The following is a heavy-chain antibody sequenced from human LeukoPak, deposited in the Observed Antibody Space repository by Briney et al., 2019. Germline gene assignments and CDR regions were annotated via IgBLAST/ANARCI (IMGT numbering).Heavy chain of an antibody. CDR2: ITGSGGST. J-gene: IGHJ4*02. D-gene: IGHD6-19*01. V-gene: IGHV3-23*01. CDR3: AKDLWYSSGWFDY. CDR1: RVTFSSFS. Sequence: PGGSLRLSCETSRVTFSSFSLNWVRQAPGKGLEWVSAITGSGGSTYYADSVKGRFTISRDNSKNTLYLQMNSLRAEDTAVYYCAKDLWYSSGWFDYWGQGTLVTVSS.